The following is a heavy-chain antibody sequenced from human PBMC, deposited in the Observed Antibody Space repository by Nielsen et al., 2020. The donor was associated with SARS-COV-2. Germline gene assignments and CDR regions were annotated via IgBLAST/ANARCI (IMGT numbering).Heavy chain of an antibody. V-gene: IGHV3-74*01. D-gene: IGHD5-18*01. CDR2: INREGYTR. Sequence: GKPLKISCAASGFTFADSWMHWVRQAPGKGLEWISRINREGYTRDYADSVKGRFTISRDNAANTLSLQMRSLRAEDTAVYFCIRAGTYNYGLAYWGQGVLVKVSS. J-gene: IGHJ4*02. CDR3: IRAGTYNYGLAY. CDR1: GFTFADSW.